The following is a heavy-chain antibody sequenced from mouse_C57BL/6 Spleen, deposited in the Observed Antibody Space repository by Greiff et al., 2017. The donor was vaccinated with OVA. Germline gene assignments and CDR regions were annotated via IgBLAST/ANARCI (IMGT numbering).Heavy chain of an antibody. J-gene: IGHJ2*01. D-gene: IGHD1-1*01. Sequence: VQLQQSGTVLARPGASVKMSCKTSGYTFTSYWMHWVKQRPGQGLEWIGAIYPGNSDTSYNQKFKGKAKLTAVTSASTAYMELSSLTNEDSAVYYCTRGEFITTVVGDYWGQGTTLTVSS. CDR2: IYPGNSDT. V-gene: IGHV1-5*01. CDR3: TRGEFITTVVGDY. CDR1: GYTFTSYW.